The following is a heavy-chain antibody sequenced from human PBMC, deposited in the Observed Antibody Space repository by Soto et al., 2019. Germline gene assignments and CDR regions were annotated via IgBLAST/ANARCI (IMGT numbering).Heavy chain of an antibody. CDR3: ARVVKFXYDSSGYTPRYYFDY. CDR1: VYTFTSYG. V-gene: IGHV1-18*01. CDR2: ISAYNGNT. Sequence: ASXKVSCKASVYTFTSYGISWVRQAPGQGLEWMGWISAYNGNTNYAQKLQGRVTMTTDTSTSTAYMELRSLRSDDTAVYYCARVVKFXYDSSGYTPRYYFDYWGQGTLVTVSS. D-gene: IGHD3-22*01. J-gene: IGHJ4*02.